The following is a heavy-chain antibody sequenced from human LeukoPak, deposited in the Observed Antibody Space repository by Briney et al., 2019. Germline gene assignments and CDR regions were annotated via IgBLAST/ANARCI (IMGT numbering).Heavy chain of an antibody. D-gene: IGHD4-23*01. CDR2: RKEEGGEI. J-gene: IGHJ4*02. Sequence: GGSVRLSCEASAFTFSSYWMSWVGQAPGNGLDGVANRKEEGGEISYVDSVKGRFTICRDNAKNSLFLQMTSLRVEDTAVYYCARDRGYSTFDYWGQGTLVTVSS. CDR1: AFTFSSYW. V-gene: IGHV3-7*01. CDR3: ARDRGYSTFDY.